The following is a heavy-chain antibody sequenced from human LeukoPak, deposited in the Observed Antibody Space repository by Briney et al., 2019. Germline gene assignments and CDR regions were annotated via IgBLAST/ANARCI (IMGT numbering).Heavy chain of an antibody. Sequence: GGSLRLSCAASGFTFSSYGMHWVRQAPGKGLEWVAVISYDGSNKYYADSVKGRFTISRDNSKNSLYLQMNSLRAEDTALYYCARNDFWSGYYVIDWGQGTLVTVSS. CDR3: ARNDFWSGYYVID. CDR2: ISYDGSNK. V-gene: IGHV3-30*03. J-gene: IGHJ4*02. D-gene: IGHD3-3*01. CDR1: GFTFSSYG.